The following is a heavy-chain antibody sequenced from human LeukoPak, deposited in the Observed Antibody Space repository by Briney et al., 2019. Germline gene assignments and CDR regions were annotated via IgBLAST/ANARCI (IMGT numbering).Heavy chain of an antibody. J-gene: IGHJ1*01. CDR3: ARGTPAVYDFWSGYYTVYSQH. D-gene: IGHD3-3*01. CDR2: ISSVGSYR. Sequence: NPGGSLRLSCAASGFTFSSYSLNWVRQAPGKGLEWVSSISSVGSYRYYADSVKGRFTVSRDDAKNSLYLQMNSLRAEDTAVYYCARGTPAVYDFWSGYYTVYSQHWGQGTLVTVSS. V-gene: IGHV3-21*06. CDR1: GFTFSSYS.